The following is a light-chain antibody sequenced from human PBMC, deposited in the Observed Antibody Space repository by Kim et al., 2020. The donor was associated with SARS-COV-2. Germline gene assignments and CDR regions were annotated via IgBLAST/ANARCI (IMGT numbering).Light chain of an antibody. J-gene: IGKJ4*01. CDR1: QSVSNNY. Sequence: SPGESATLACRSSQSVSNNYLAWYQQKPRQAPRLLIYGASSRATGIPDRFSGSGSGTDFTLTISRLEPEDFAVYYCQQYGSSALTFGGGTKVDIK. V-gene: IGKV3-20*01. CDR2: GAS. CDR3: QQYGSSALT.